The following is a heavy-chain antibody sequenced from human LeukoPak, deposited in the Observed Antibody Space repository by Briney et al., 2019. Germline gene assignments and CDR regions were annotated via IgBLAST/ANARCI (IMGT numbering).Heavy chain of an antibody. CDR2: TSGNGLST. V-gene: IGHV3-23*01. Sequence: GGSLRLSCAASGFSFTSNAMTWVRQAPGKGLEWVSTTSGNGLSTWYADSVKGRFTISRDTSKNTLSLQMNTLRAEDTAVYYCAKTGQLDSWGQGTLVTVSS. CDR1: GFSFTSNA. D-gene: IGHD1-1*01. J-gene: IGHJ4*02. CDR3: AKTGQLDS.